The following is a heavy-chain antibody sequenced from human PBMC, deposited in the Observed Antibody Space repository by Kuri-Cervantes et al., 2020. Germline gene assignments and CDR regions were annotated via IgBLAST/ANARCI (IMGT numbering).Heavy chain of an antibody. CDR2: IYHSGST. D-gene: IGHD4-17*01. V-gene: IGHV4-38-2*01. CDR1: GYSISSGYY. J-gene: IGHJ3*02. Sequence: SETLSLTCAVSGYSISSGYYWGWIRQPPGKGLEWIGSIYHSGSTYYNPSLKSRVTISVDTSKNQFSLRLSSVTAADTAVYYCARRTVTTGDDAFDIWGQGTMVTVSS. CDR3: ARRTVTTGDDAFDI.